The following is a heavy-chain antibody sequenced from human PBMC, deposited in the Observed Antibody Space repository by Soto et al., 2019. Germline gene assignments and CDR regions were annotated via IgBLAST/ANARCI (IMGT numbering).Heavy chain of an antibody. CDR2: ISGSGGST. D-gene: IGHD5-18*01. J-gene: IGHJ6*02. CDR3: AKVSTPLVPYYYYGMDV. V-gene: IGHV3-23*01. Sequence: LRLSCAASGFTFTSYAMSWVRQAPGKGLEWASAISGSGGSTYYADSVKGRFTISRDNSKNTLYLQMNSLRAEDTAVYCCAKVSTPLVPYYYYGMDVWGQGTTVTVSS. CDR1: GFTFTSYA.